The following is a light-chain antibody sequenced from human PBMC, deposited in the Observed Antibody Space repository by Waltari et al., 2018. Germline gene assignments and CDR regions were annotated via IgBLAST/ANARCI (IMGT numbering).Light chain of an antibody. CDR2: KVS. J-gene: IGKJ1*01. V-gene: IGKV2-30*02. Sequence: DVVMTQSPLSLSVTLGQPASLSCKSSQSLVHSDGKTYLNWYPQRPGQSPMRLLYKVSNRDSGVPDRFSGSGSGTDFTLKISRVEAEDVGVYYCMQGTHWPPWTFGQGTKVEIK. CDR1: QSLVHSDGKTY. CDR3: MQGTHWPPWT.